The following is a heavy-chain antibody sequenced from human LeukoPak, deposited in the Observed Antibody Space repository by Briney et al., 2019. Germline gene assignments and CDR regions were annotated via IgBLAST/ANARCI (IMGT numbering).Heavy chain of an antibody. J-gene: IGHJ4*02. V-gene: IGHV3-7*01. Sequence: GSLRLSCAASGFTFRRSWLSWVRQAPGAGLEWVANINEDGSQKYYVDSVKGRFTISRDNSKNTLYLQMNSLRVEDTAVYYCAAINIAQLPIRVYWGQGTLVTVSS. D-gene: IGHD5-24*01. CDR3: AAINIAQLPIRVY. CDR1: GFTFRRSW. CDR2: INEDGSQK.